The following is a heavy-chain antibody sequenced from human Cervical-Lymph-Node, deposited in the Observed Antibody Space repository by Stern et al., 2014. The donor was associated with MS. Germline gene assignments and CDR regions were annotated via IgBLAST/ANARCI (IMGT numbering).Heavy chain of an antibody. J-gene: IGHJ4*02. CDR1: GFTFSDHC. CDR3: VRDSMVRGARDY. V-gene: IGHV3-72*01. D-gene: IGHD3-10*01. CDR2: TRDKRNKYAT. Sequence: EVQLVQSGGGLVQPGGSLRLSCVASGFTFSDHCMEWVRQAPGKGLEWLGRTRDKRNKYATEYATSVTGRFTISRDDSKNSLYLQMNSLKTEDTAVYYCVRDSMVRGARDYWGQGTLVIVSS.